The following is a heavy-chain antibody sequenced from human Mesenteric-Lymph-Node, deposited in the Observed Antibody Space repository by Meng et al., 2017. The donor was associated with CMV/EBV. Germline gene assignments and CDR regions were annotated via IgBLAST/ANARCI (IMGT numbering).Heavy chain of an antibody. CDR1: GFTFSSYS. J-gene: IGHJ6*02. CDR2: ISSSSYI. V-gene: IGHV3-21*01. CDR3: ARDLRSSSTSGYYYYYGMDV. Sequence: GESLKISCAASGFTFSSYSINWVRQAPGKGLEWVSTISSSSYIHYADSVKGRFTISRDNAKNSLYLQMNSQRAEDTAVYYCARDLRSSSTSGYYYYYGMDVWGQGTTVTVSS. D-gene: IGHD2-2*01.